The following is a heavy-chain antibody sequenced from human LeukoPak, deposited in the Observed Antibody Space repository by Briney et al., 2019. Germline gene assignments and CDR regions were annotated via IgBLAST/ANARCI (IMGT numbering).Heavy chain of an antibody. CDR3: ARGPRGCSGGGCYSQVLDY. CDR1: GGSFSGYY. J-gene: IGHJ4*02. CDR2: INHSGST. V-gene: IGHV4-34*01. Sequence: SETLSLTCAVYGGSFSGYYWSWIRQPPGKGLEWIGEINHSGSTNYNPSLKSRITISVDTSKNQFSLKLSSVTAADTAVYYCARGPRGCSGGGCYSQVLDYWGQGTLVTVSS. D-gene: IGHD2-15*01.